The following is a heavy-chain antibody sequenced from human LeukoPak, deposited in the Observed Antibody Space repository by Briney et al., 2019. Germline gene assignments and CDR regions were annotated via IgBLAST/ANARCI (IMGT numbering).Heavy chain of an antibody. V-gene: IGHV3-21*01. CDR1: GFTFSSYS. J-gene: IGHJ4*02. CDR3: ARDFPYYRCLDY. CDR2: ISSSSGYI. Sequence: GGSLRPSRAASGFTFSSYSMNWVRQAPGKGLEWVSSISSSSGYIYYADSVKGRFTISRDNAKNSPYLQMNSLRAEDTAVYYCARDFPYYRCLDYWGQGTLVTVSS. D-gene: IGHD1-26*01.